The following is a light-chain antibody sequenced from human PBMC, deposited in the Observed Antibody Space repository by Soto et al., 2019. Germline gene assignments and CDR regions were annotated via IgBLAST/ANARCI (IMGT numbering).Light chain of an antibody. CDR2: QDS. CDR1: KLGDKY. J-gene: IGLJ2*01. CDR3: QAWDSSTAVV. V-gene: IGLV3-1*01. Sequence: SYELTQPPSVSVSPGQTASITCSGDKLGDKYACWSQQKPGQSPLLVIYQDSKRPSGIPERFSGSNSGNTATLTISGTQAMDEADYYCQAWDSSTAVVFGGGTKLTVL.